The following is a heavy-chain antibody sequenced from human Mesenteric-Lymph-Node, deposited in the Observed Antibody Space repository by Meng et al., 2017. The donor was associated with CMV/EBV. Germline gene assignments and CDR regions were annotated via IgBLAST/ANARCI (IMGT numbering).Heavy chain of an antibody. V-gene: IGHV4-39*01. Sequence: VAGASISSSSYYWGWIRQPPGKGLEWIGSIYYSGSTYYNPSLKSRVTISVDTSKNQFSLKLSSVTAADTAVYYCARQYGGSSTDFDYWGQGTLVTVSS. CDR2: IYYSGST. CDR3: ARQYGGSSTDFDY. CDR1: GASISSSSYY. D-gene: IGHD1-26*01. J-gene: IGHJ4*02.